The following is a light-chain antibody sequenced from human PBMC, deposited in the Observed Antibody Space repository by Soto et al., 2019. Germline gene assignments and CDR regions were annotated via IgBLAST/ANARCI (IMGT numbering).Light chain of an antibody. V-gene: IGKV3-11*01. CDR2: DAS. J-gene: IGKJ1*01. CDR3: QVRDVWPT. CDR1: QSVSTS. Sequence: IVLTQSPATLPLSPGERAALSCRASQSVSTSLAWYQHKPGQAPRLIIYDASKRAPGIPARFSGSGSGTDFTLTISSPEPEDFAVYYCQVRDVWPTFGQGTKSDI.